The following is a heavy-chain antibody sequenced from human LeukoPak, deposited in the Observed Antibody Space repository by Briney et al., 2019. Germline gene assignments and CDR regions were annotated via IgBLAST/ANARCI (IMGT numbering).Heavy chain of an antibody. J-gene: IGHJ3*02. CDR3: ARENDDFDI. CDR2: ISYSGSYI. V-gene: IGHV3-21*01. CDR1: GFTFSSSS. Sequence: GGSLRLSCASSGFTFSSSSMNWVRQAPGKGLEWVSYISYSGSYIDYADSVKGRFTISRDNAKNSLYLQMNSLRAEDTAVYYCARENDDFDIWGQGTMVTVSS.